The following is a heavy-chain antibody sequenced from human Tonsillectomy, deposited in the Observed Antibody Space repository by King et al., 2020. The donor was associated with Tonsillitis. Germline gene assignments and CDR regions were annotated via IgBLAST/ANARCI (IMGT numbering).Heavy chain of an antibody. CDR2: IYYSGST. CDR3: ARPSYYDSSAFYPALDI. J-gene: IGHJ3*02. D-gene: IGHD3-22*01. Sequence: VQLQESGPGLVQPSETLSLTCTVSGGSISSYYWTWIRQPPGEALEWIGYIYYSGSTNYNPSLKSRVSISVDTSKNQFSLRLSSVTAADTAVYYCARPSYYDSSAFYPALDIWGQGTMVTVSS. V-gene: IGHV4-59*01. CDR1: GGSISSYY.